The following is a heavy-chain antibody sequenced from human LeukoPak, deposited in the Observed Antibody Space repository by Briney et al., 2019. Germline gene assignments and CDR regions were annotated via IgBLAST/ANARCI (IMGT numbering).Heavy chain of an antibody. CDR3: AREKCSGGSCTLDY. J-gene: IGHJ4*02. D-gene: IGHD2-15*01. CDR2: IKQDGSEK. V-gene: IGHV3-7*01. Sequence: GGSLRLSCAASGFTFSSYSMNWVRQAPGKGLEWVANIKQDGSEKYYVDSVKGRFTISRDNAKNSLYLQMNSLRAEDTAVYYCAREKCSGGSCTLDYWGQGTLVTVSS. CDR1: GFTFSSYS.